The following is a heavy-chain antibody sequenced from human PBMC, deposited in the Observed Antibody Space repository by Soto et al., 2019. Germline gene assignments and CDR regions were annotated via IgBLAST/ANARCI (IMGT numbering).Heavy chain of an antibody. CDR3: PRSAKKTWIPDF. CDR2: INAGNGNT. J-gene: IGHJ4*02. V-gene: IGHV1-3*01. Sequence: EXSVKVSCKASGFSFIDYSILWVRQAPGQSLEWLGWINAGNGNTKYSHKFQDRVTITSDTSATTTYMELRSLRSEDTAVFYCPRSAKKTWIPDFWGQGNLVTVSS. D-gene: IGHD5-18*01. CDR1: GFSFIDYS.